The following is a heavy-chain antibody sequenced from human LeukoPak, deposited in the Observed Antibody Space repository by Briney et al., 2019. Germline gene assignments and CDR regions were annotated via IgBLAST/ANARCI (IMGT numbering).Heavy chain of an antibody. D-gene: IGHD3-10*01. CDR3: ARDWGAYYYESGTLSHFDY. J-gene: IGHJ4*02. CDR2: INPNSGGT. CDR1: GYTYTGYY. Sequence: GASVKVSCKASGYTYTGYYMHWVRQAPGQGLEWMGWINPNSGGTSYAQKFQGRVTMTRDTSISTAYMELSRLRSDDTAVYYCARDWGAYYYESGTLSHFDYWGQGTLVTVPS. V-gene: IGHV1-2*02.